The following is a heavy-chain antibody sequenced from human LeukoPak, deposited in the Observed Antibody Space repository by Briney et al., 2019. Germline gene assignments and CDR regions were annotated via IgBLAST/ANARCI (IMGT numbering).Heavy chain of an antibody. D-gene: IGHD2-15*01. Sequence: PSETLSLTCTVSGGSISSYYWSWIRQPPGKGLEWIGYIYYSGSTNYNPSLKSRVTISVDTSKNQFSLKLSSVTAADTAVYYCARGGDCSGGSCYSGFDYWGQGTLVTVSS. CDR1: GGSISSYY. CDR2: IYYSGST. J-gene: IGHJ4*02. V-gene: IGHV4-59*01. CDR3: ARGGDCSGGSCYSGFDY.